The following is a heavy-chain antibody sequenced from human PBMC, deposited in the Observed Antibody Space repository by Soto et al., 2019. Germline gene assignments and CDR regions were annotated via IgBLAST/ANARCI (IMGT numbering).Heavy chain of an antibody. CDR2: IYYSGST. CDR1: GGSISSGGYY. CDR3: ASYSSSSPINWFDP. D-gene: IGHD6-13*01. Sequence: LSETLSLTCTVSGGSISSGGYYWSWIRQHPGKGLEWIGYIYYSGSTYYNPSLKSRVTISVDTSKNQFSLKLSSVTAADTAVYYCASYSSSSPINWFDPWGQGTLVTVSS. V-gene: IGHV4-31*03. J-gene: IGHJ5*02.